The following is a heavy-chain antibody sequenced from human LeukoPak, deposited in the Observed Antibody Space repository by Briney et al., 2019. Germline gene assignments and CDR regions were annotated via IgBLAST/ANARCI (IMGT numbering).Heavy chain of an antibody. J-gene: IGHJ5*02. CDR2: ISAYNGNT. CDR3: ARDIVTMVRGVTGQGFDP. Sequence: ASVKVSCKASGYTFTSYGISWVRQAPGQGLEWMGWISAYNGNTNYAQKLQDRVTMTTDTSTSTAYMELRSLRPDDTAVYYCARDIVTMVRGVTGQGFDPWGQGTLVTVSS. V-gene: IGHV1-18*01. D-gene: IGHD3-10*01. CDR1: GYTFTSYG.